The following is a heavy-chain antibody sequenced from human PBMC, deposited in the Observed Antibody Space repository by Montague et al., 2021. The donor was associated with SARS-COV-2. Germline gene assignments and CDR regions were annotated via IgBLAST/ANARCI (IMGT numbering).Heavy chain of an antibody. J-gene: IGHJ4*02. CDR2: ST. D-gene: IGHD2-15*01. Sequence: STNYNHSLKSRVTISVDTSNNKFYLNLSSVTAADPAVYYCKRASLSRKVFDYWGQGTLVTVS. V-gene: IGHV4-59*01. CDR3: KRASLSRKVFDY.